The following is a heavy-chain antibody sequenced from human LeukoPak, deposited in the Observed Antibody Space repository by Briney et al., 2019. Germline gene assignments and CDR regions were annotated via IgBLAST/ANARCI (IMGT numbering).Heavy chain of an antibody. CDR3: ARLSVSTSSDYYYYYMDV. CDR2: ISSSGSTI. V-gene: IGHV3-11*01. J-gene: IGHJ6*03. CDR1: GFTFRDYY. Sequence: GCSLSLSRAASGFTFRDYYMSWIRQAPGRGLKWVSYISSSGSTIYYADSVKGRFTISRDNAKNSLYLQMNSLRAEDTAVYYCARLSVSTSSDYYYYYMDVWGKGTTVTVSS. D-gene: IGHD2-2*01.